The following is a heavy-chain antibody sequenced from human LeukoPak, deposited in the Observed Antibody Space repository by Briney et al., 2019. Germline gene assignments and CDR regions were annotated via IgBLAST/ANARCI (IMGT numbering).Heavy chain of an antibody. CDR2: IYPGDSDT. CDR3: ARRCSGGSCYSAGSIDY. Sequence: GESLKISCKGSGYSFTSYWIGRVRQMPGKGLEWMGIIYPGDSDTRYSPSFQGQVTISADKSISTAYLQWSSLKASDTAMYYCARRCSGGSCYSAGSIDYWGQGTLVTVSS. V-gene: IGHV5-51*01. CDR1: GYSFTSYW. J-gene: IGHJ4*02. D-gene: IGHD2-15*01.